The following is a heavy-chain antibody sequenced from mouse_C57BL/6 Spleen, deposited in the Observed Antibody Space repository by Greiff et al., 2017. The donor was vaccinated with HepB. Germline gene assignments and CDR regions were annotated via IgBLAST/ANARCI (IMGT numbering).Heavy chain of an antibody. J-gene: IGHJ2*01. CDR3: ARRRGTGTVDY. V-gene: IGHV1-61*01. CDR1: GYTFTSYW. Sequence: VQLQQPGAELVRPGSSVKLSCKASGYTFTSYWMDWVKQRPGQGLEWIGNIYPSDSETHYNQKFKDKATLTVDKSSSTAYMQLSSLTSEDSAVYYCARRRGTGTVDYWGQGTTLTVSS. D-gene: IGHD4-1*01. CDR2: IYPSDSET.